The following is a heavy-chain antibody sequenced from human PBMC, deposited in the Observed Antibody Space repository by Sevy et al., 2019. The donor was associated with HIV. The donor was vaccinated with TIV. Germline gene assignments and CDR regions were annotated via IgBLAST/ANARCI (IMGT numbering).Heavy chain of an antibody. CDR1: GGSISSSSYY. J-gene: IGHJ3*02. CDR3: ARRPGWQQMRGAFDI. V-gene: IGHV4-39*01. D-gene: IGHD6-13*01. Sequence: SETLSLTCTVSGGSISSSSYYWGWIRQPPGKGLEWIGSIYYSGSTYYNPSLKSRVTISVDTSKNQFSLKLSSVTAAYTAVYYCARRPGWQQMRGAFDIWGQGTMVTVSS. CDR2: IYYSGST.